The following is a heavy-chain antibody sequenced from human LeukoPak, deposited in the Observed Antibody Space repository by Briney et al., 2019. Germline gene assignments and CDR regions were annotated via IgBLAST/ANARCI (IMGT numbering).Heavy chain of an antibody. D-gene: IGHD5-12*01. J-gene: IGHJ4*02. Sequence: GGSLRLSCAASGFTFSSYAMSWVRQAPGKGLEWVSAISGSGGSTYYADSVKGRFTISRDNSKNTLYLQMNSLRDEDTAIYHCAREVAFFDYWGQGTLVTVSS. CDR3: AREVAFFDY. CDR2: ISGSGGST. V-gene: IGHV3-23*01. CDR1: GFTFSSYA.